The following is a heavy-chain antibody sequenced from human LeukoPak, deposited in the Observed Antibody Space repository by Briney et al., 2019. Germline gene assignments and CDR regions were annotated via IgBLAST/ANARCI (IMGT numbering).Heavy chain of an antibody. V-gene: IGHV3-30*03. CDR2: ISYDGSNK. CDR1: GFTFSGYG. J-gene: IGHJ4*02. Sequence: GGSLRLSCAASGFTFSGYGMHWVRQAPGKGLEWVAVISYDGSNKYYADSVKGRFTISRDNSKNTLYLQMNSLRAEDTAVYYCASLSPLFDYWGQGTLVTVSS. CDR3: ASLSPLFDY.